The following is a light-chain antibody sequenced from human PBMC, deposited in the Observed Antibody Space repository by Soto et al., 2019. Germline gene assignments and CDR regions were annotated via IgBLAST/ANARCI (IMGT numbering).Light chain of an antibody. CDR3: QQYGSSPLT. J-gene: IGKJ4*01. V-gene: IGKV3-20*01. CDR2: GAS. CDR1: QSVTRSY. Sequence: EIVLTQSPGTVSLSPGERATLSCRASQSVTRSYLAWYQQKPGQAPRLLIHGASSRATGIPDRFSGSESGTDFTLTSSRLEPEDFGVYYCQQYGSSPLTFGGGTKVEIK.